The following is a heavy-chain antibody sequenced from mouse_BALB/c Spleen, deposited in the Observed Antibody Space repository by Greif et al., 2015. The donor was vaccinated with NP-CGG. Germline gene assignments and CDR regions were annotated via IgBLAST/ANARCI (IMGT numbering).Heavy chain of an antibody. V-gene: IGHV14-3*02. Sequence: VHVKQSGAELVKPGASVKLSCTASGFNIKDTYMHWVKQRPEQGLEWIGRIDPANGNTKYDPKFQGKATITADTSSNTAYLQLSSLTSEDTAVYYCAREGYDGYWFAYWGQGTLVTVSA. D-gene: IGHD2-3*01. CDR1: GFNIKDTY. CDR3: AREGYDGYWFAY. CDR2: IDPANGNT. J-gene: IGHJ3*01.